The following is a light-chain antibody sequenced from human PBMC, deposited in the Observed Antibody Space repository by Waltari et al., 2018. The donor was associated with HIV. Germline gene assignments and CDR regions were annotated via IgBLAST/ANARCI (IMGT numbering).Light chain of an antibody. CDR3: CSYAGTYTWV. CDR2: DVS. V-gene: IGLV2-11*01. J-gene: IGLJ3*02. Sequence: QSALTQPRSVSGSPGQSVTISCTGTSSDVGGYHYVYWYQQHPTKAPKLTIYDVSKRPSGVPDRFSGSKSGNTASLTISGLQAEDEADYYCCSYAGTYTWVFGGGTKLTVL. CDR1: SSDVGGYHY.